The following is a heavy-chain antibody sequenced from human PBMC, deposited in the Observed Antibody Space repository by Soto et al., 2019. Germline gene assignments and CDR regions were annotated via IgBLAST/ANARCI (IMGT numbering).Heavy chain of an antibody. J-gene: IGHJ6*02. D-gene: IGHD3-3*01. CDR1: GGTFSSYA. CDR2: IIPIFGTA. V-gene: IGHV1-69*13. CDR3: AGGITIFGVVPSTVPYYYYGMDV. Sequence: SVKVSCKASGGTFSSYAISWVRQAPGQGLEWMGGIIPIFGTANYAQKFQGRVTITADESTSTAYMELSSLRSEDTAVYYCAGGITIFGVVPSTVPYYYYGMDVWGQGTTVTVSS.